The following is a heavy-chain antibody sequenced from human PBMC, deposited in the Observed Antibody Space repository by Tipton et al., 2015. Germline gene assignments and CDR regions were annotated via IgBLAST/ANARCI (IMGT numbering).Heavy chain of an antibody. V-gene: IGHV4-59*01. CDR1: GTSLSGFY. Sequence: TLSLTCTVSGTSLSGFYWTWIRQPPGKGLEWIGYIRYSGGTNYKPSLRGRVSISLVMSKNQFSLKLRSVTAADTAMYFCARENAYYYGMDVWGQGTTVTVS. CDR2: IRYSGGT. J-gene: IGHJ6*02. CDR3: ARENAYYYGMDV. D-gene: IGHD1-1*01.